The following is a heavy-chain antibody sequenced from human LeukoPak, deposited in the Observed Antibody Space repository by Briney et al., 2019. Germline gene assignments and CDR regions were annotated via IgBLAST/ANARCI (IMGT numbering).Heavy chain of an antibody. CDR1: GFTFSSYS. J-gene: IGHJ5*02. D-gene: IGHD1-26*01. CDR3: ARDFRDRVGATTVWFDP. V-gene: IGHV3-21*01. Sequence: GGSLRLSCAASGFTFSSYSMNWVRRAPGKGLEWVSSISSSSSYIYYADSVKGRFTISRDNAKNSLYLQMNSLRAEDTAVYYCARDFRDRVGATTVWFDPWGQGTLVTVSS. CDR2: ISSSSSYI.